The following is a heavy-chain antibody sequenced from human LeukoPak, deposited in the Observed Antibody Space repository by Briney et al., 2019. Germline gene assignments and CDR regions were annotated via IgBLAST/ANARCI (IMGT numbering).Heavy chain of an antibody. D-gene: IGHD2-15*01. CDR1: GFTFSSYS. V-gene: IGHV3-21*01. CDR3: ARGAVVVAATPDY. Sequence: GGSLRLSCAASGFTFSSYSMNWVRQAPGKGLEWVSSISSSSSYIYYADSVKGRFTISRDNAKNSPYLQMNSLRAEDTAVYYCARGAVVVAATPDYWGQGTLVTVSS. J-gene: IGHJ4*02. CDR2: ISSSSSYI.